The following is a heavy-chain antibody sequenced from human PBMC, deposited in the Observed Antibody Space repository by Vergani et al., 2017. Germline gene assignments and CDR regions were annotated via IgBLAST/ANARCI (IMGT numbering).Heavy chain of an antibody. V-gene: IGHV5-51*06. D-gene: IGHD2-2*02. CDR1: GYNFPNYW. CDR3: ARRPLLCSGIPNCYRGNWFFDL. CDR2: IYPDDSDT. Sequence: EVQLVQSGAELKKPGESLKISCQGSGYNFPNYWIGWVRQMPGKGLEWMGSIYPDDSDTRYSPSFQGQVTISGDKSITTAYLQWSSLRASDTALYYCARRPLLCSGIPNCYRGNWFFDLWGRGTLVTVSS. J-gene: IGHJ2*01.